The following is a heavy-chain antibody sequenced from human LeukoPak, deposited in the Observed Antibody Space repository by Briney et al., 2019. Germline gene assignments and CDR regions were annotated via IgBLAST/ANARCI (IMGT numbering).Heavy chain of an antibody. J-gene: IGHJ4*02. CDR1: GFTFDDYS. CDR3: AKDRYSGTYGYYFDY. D-gene: IGHD1-26*01. V-gene: IGHV3-9*01. Sequence: GRSLRLSCAASGFTFDDYSMHWVRQAPGKGLEWVSGISWNSGSIGSADSVMGRFTISRDNAKNSLYLQMNSLRPEDTALYYCAKDRYSGTYGYYFDYWGQGILVTVSS. CDR2: ISWNSGSI.